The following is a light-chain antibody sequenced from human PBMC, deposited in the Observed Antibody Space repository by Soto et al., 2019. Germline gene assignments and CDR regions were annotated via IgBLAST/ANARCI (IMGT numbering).Light chain of an antibody. CDR2: DAS. V-gene: IGKV3-11*01. Sequence: EIVLTQSPATLSLSPGERATLSCRASQSVSSYLAWYQQKPGQAPRLLIYDASNRATGIPDRFSGSGSGTDFTLTISSLEPEDFAVYYCQQRSNWPLFGQGTRLEIK. CDR3: QQRSNWPL. CDR1: QSVSSY. J-gene: IGKJ5*01.